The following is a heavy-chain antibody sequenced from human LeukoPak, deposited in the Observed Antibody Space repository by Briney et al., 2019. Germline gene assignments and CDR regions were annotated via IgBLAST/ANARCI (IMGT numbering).Heavy chain of an antibody. CDR2: INPNSGGT. Sequence: ASVKVSCKASGYTFTGYYMHWVRQAPGRGLEWMGWINPNSGGTNYAQKFQGRVTMTRDTSISTAYMELSRLRSDDTAVFYCARVYYYASGRLDSWGQGTLITVSS. CDR1: GYTFTGYY. J-gene: IGHJ4*02. D-gene: IGHD3-10*01. CDR3: ARVYYYASGRLDS. V-gene: IGHV1-2*02.